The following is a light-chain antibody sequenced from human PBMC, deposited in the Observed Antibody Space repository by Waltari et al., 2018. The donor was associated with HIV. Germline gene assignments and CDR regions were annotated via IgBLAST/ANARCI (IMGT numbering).Light chain of an antibody. CDR3: SSYTSHTPWV. Sequence: QSALTQPASVSGSLGQSITISCTGTRVDIGDYTYVPWYQQHPGEVPTVLIFAVSSRPSGVSSRFCGSQAGHAASLTLSWPQAEDEAEYYCSSYTSHTPWVFGAGTKLTAL. CDR1: RVDIGDYTY. V-gene: IGLV2-14*03. J-gene: IGLJ3*02. CDR2: AVS.